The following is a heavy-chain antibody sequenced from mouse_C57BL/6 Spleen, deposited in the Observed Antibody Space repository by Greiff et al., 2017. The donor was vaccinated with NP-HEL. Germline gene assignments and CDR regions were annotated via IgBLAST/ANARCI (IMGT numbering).Heavy chain of an antibody. CDR2: IDPEDGDT. Sequence: EVQLQQSGAELVKPGASVKLSCTASGFNIKDYYMHWVKQRTEQGLEWIGRIDPEDGDTKYAPKFQGKVTITADTSYNTAYLQISSLTSEDTAVYYCARSCDYDIGYWGQGTTLTVSS. J-gene: IGHJ2*01. CDR3: ARSCDYDIGY. V-gene: IGHV14-2*01. CDR1: GFNIKDYY. D-gene: IGHD2-4*01.